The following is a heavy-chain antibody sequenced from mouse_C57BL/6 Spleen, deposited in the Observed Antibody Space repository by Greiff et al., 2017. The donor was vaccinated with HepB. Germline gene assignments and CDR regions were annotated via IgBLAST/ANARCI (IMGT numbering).Heavy chain of an antibody. CDR1: GFTFSSYA. D-gene: IGHD4-1*01. Sequence: EVQLMESGGGLVKPGGSLKLSCAASGFTFSSYAMSWVRQTPEKRLEWVATISDGGSYTYYPDNVKGRFTISRDNAKNNLYLQMSHLKSEDTAMYYCAKLGRGFAYWGQGTLVTVSA. CDR3: AKLGRGFAY. V-gene: IGHV5-4*01. CDR2: ISDGGSYT. J-gene: IGHJ3*01.